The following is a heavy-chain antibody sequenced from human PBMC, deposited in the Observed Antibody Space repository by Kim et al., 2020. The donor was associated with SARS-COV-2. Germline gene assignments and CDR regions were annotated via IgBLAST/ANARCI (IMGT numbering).Heavy chain of an antibody. J-gene: IGHJ2*01. CDR1: GGSISSSSYY. D-gene: IGHD6-19*01. CDR2: IYYSGST. V-gene: IGHV4-39*01. Sequence: SETLSLTCTVSGGSISSSSYYWGWIRQPPGKGLEWIGSIYYSGSTYYNPSLKSRVTISVDTSKNQFSLKLSSVTAADTAVYYCASSGFYSPDYWYFDLWGRGTLVTVSS. CDR3: ASSGFYSPDYWYFDL.